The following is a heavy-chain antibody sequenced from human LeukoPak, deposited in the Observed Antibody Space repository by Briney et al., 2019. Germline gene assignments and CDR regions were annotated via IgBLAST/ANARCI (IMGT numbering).Heavy chain of an antibody. CDR1: GFTFSGSA. Sequence: GGSLKLSCAASGFTFSGSAMHWVRQASGKGLEWVGRIRSIANNYATAYAASVKGRFTISRDDSKNTAYLQMNSLKTEDTAVYYCIANLDPLDYWGQGTLVTVSS. J-gene: IGHJ4*02. CDR3: IANLDPLDY. CDR2: IRSIANNYAT. V-gene: IGHV3-73*01.